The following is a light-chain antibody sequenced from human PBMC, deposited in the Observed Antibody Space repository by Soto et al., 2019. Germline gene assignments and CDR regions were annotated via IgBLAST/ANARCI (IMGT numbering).Light chain of an antibody. V-gene: IGLV2-14*01. CDR1: SSDVGAYNY. J-gene: IGLJ3*02. CDR2: GVS. CDR3: NSYTSSTTWV. Sequence: QSVLTQPASVSGSPGQSITISCTGTSSDVGAYNYVSWYQQHPGKAPKLIIYGVSNRPSGVSRRFSGSKSGNTASLTISGLQAEDEADYFCNSYTSSTTWVFGGGTKVTVL.